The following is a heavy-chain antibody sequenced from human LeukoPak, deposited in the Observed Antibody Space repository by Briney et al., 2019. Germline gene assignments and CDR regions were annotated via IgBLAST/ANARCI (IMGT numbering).Heavy chain of an antibody. J-gene: IGHJ4*02. Sequence: SQTLSLTCTVSGGSISSGSYYWSWIRQPPGKGLEWIGYIYHSGSTYYNPSLKSRVTISVDRSKNQFSLKLSSVTAADTAVYYCARDSSSSPSPYYFDYWGQGTLVTVSS. CDR2: IYHSGST. D-gene: IGHD6-13*01. V-gene: IGHV4-30-2*01. CDR3: ARDSSSSPSPYYFDY. CDR1: GGSISSGSYY.